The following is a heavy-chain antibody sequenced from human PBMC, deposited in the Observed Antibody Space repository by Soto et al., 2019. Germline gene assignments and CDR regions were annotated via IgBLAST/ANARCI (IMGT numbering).Heavy chain of an antibody. Sequence: QVQLVQSGAEVKKPGASVKVSCKASGYTFTSYYMHWVRQAPGQGLEWMGIINPSGGSTSYAQKFQGRVTMTRDTSTSTVYMELSSLRSEDTAVYYCARDYIVVVPAAMLDYWGQGTLVTVSS. J-gene: IGHJ4*02. CDR3: ARDYIVVVPAAMLDY. CDR1: GYTFTSYY. CDR2: INPSGGST. D-gene: IGHD2-2*01. V-gene: IGHV1-46*03.